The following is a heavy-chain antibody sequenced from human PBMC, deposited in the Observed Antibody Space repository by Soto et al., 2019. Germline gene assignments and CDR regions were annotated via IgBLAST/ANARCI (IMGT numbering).Heavy chain of an antibody. V-gene: IGHV3-21*01. CDR3: ARARGNDWYSDY. J-gene: IGHJ4*02. D-gene: IGHD5-12*01. Sequence: GGSRRLSCTASGFTFSEYSMSWVRQAPGKGLEWVSSITHSGTYVYYADSVKGRFTIARDSASNSLFLQMTSLRAEDTAVYHCARARGNDWYSDYWGQGTLVTVSS. CDR1: GFTFSEYS. CDR2: ITHSGTYV.